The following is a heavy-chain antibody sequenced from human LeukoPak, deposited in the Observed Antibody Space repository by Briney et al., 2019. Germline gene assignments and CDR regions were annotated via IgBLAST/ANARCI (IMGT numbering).Heavy chain of an antibody. D-gene: IGHD6-19*01. Sequence: SETLSLTCTVSGGSISIYYWNWTRQPAGKGLEWIGRIYTNENTFFNPSLKSRVTMSVDTSKDQFSLQLTSVTAADAAVYYCARSSDSSGYYGGGIIDYWGQGTLVTVSS. CDR1: GGSISIYY. CDR2: IYTNENT. V-gene: IGHV4-4*07. CDR3: ARSSDSSGYYGGGIIDY. J-gene: IGHJ4*02.